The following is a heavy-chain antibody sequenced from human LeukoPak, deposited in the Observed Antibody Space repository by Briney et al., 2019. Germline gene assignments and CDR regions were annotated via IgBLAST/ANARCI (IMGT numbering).Heavy chain of an antibody. V-gene: IGHV4-61*02. Sequence: PSETLSLTCTVSGGSISSDISYWSWIRQPAGKGLECIGRIYTSGRNNYHPSLKSRVTISVDTSNNQFSLKLSSVTAADTAVYYCARGPGMATKEAFDIWGQGTMVTVSS. J-gene: IGHJ3*02. D-gene: IGHD5-24*01. CDR3: ARGPGMATKEAFDI. CDR2: IYTSGRN. CDR1: GGSISSDISY.